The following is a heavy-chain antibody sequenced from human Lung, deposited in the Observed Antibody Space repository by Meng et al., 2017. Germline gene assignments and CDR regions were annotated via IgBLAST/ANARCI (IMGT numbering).Heavy chain of an antibody. D-gene: IGHD4-11*01. V-gene: IGHV4-34*01. CDR3: ARGPTTMAHDFDY. CDR1: GGSLSDYY. CDR2: INHSGST. J-gene: IGHJ4*02. Sequence: QVALTQGGAGLLNPSETPSLTCVVSGGSLSDYYWSWIRQPPGKGLEWIGEINHSGSTNYNPSLESRATISVDTSQNNLSLKLSSVTAADSAVYYCARGPTTMAHDFDYWGQGTLVTVSS.